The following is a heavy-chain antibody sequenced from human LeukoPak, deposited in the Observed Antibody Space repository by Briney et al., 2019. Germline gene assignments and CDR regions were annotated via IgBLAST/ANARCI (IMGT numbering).Heavy chain of an antibody. D-gene: IGHD3-9*01. CDR3: ARIWVGILTGYYPTGYYYYMDV. J-gene: IGHJ6*03. CDR1: GFIFSTYE. V-gene: IGHV3-48*03. Sequence: GGSLRLSCAASGFIFSTYEMNWVRQAPGKGLEWLSYISYSGRTIYYADSIKGRFTISRDNAKNSLYLQMNSLRAEDTAVYYCARIWVGILTGYYPTGYYYYMDVWGKGTTVTISS. CDR2: ISYSGRTI.